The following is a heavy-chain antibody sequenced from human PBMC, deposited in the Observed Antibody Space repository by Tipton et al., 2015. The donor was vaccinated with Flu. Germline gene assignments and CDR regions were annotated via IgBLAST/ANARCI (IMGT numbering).Heavy chain of an antibody. D-gene: IGHD5-18*01. CDR1: SYPISSGYY. V-gene: IGHV4-38-2*01. J-gene: IGHJ4*02. CDR2: IYHSGTT. CDR3: ARGYSYGYGDHYFDY. Sequence: GLVKPSETLSLTCAVSSYPISSGYYWGWIQQPPGKGLEWIGSIYHSGTTYYNPSLKSRVTISVDTSKNRFSRRLSSVTAADTAVYYCARGYSYGYGDHYFDYWSQGTLVTVSS.